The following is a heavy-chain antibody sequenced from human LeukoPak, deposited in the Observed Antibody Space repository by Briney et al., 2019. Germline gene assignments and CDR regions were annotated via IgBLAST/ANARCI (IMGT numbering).Heavy chain of an antibody. J-gene: IGHJ4*02. Sequence: GASVKVSCKASGYTFTGYYMHWVRQAPGQGLEWMGWINPNSGGTNYAQKFQGRVTMTRDTSISTAYMELSRLRSDDTAVYYCARVRGTVVTPGYFDYWGQGTLVTVSS. CDR3: ARVRGTVVTPGYFDY. V-gene: IGHV1-2*02. CDR2: INPNSGGT. D-gene: IGHD4-23*01. CDR1: GYTFTGYY.